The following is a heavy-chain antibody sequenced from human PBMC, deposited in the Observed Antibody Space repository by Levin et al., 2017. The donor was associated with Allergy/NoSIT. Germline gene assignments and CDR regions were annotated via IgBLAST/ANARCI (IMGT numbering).Heavy chain of an antibody. J-gene: IGHJ4*02. CDR2: INHSGST. CDR1: GGSFSGYY. Sequence: SETLSLTCAVYGGSFSGYYWSWIRQPPGKGLEWIGEINHSGSTNYNPSLKSRVTISVDTSKNQFSLKLSSVTAADTAVYYCARGRGYYYGSGSYYIDWGQGTLVTVSS. D-gene: IGHD3-10*01. V-gene: IGHV4-34*01. CDR3: ARGRGYYYGSGSYYID.